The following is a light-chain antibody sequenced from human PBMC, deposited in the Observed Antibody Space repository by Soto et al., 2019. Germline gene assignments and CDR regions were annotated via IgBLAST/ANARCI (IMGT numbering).Light chain of an antibody. V-gene: IGKV1-8*01. CDR2: AAS. Sequence: AIRMTQSPSSFSASTGDRVTITCRASQGISSYLAWYQQKPWKAPKLLVYAASTLQYGVPSRFSGSGSGTDFTLTISCLQSEDFAPYFCQQYYTYPQTFGQGTKLEIK. J-gene: IGKJ2*01. CDR1: QGISSY. CDR3: QQYYTYPQT.